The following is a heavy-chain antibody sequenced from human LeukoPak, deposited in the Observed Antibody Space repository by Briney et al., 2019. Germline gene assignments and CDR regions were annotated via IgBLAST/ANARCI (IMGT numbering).Heavy chain of an antibody. CDR2: IISSSNTI. Sequence: GGSLSLSCAASGFTFSSYSMNWVRQTPGKGLEWLSYIISSSNTIYYADSVKDRFTISRDNAKNSLYLQMNSLRAEDTAVYYCARDRGSSWYEPFSYWGQGTLATVSS. CDR1: GFTFSSYS. CDR3: ARDRGSSWYEPFSY. D-gene: IGHD6-13*01. J-gene: IGHJ4*02. V-gene: IGHV3-48*01.